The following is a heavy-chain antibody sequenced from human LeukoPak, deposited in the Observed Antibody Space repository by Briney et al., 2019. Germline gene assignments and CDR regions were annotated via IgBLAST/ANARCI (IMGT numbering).Heavy chain of an antibody. CDR3: ARSVYSTNVDS. V-gene: IGHV4-39*01. CDR1: GGSISSTSYY. Sequence: SETLSLTCTVSGGSISSTSYYWGWIRQPPGKGLEWIGSLYYSGSTYCNPSLKGRVTISVDTSKNQLSLKLSSVTASDTAVYYCARSVYSTNVDSWGQGTLVTVSS. J-gene: IGHJ4*02. D-gene: IGHD6-13*01. CDR2: LYYSGST.